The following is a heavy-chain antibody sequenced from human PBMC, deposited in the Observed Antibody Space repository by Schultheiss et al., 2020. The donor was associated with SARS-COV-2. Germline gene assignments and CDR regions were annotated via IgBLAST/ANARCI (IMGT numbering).Heavy chain of an antibody. CDR3: ARRYGGNSIDY. V-gene: IGHV4-59*08. D-gene: IGHD4-23*01. CDR2: IYYSGST. J-gene: IGHJ4*02. CDR1: GGSFSGYY. Sequence: SETLSLTCAVYGGSFSGYYWSWIRQPPGKGLEWIGYIYYSGSTYYNPSLKSRVTISVDTSKNQFSLKLSSVTAADTAVYYCARRYGGNSIDYWGQGTLVTVSS.